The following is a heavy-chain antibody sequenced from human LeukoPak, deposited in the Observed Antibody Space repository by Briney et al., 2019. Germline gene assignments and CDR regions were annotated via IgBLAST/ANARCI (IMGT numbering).Heavy chain of an antibody. D-gene: IGHD6-13*01. CDR3: AKDKSGIAAAAYYFDY. V-gene: IGHV3-23*01. CDR2: ISGSGGST. CDR1: GFTFSSYA. J-gene: IGHJ4*02. Sequence: GGSLRLSCAASGFTFSSYAMSWVRQAPGKGQEWVSVISGSGGSTYYADSVKGRFTVSRDNSKNTLYLHMNSLRAEDTAVYYCAKDKSGIAAAAYYFDYWGQGTLVIVSS.